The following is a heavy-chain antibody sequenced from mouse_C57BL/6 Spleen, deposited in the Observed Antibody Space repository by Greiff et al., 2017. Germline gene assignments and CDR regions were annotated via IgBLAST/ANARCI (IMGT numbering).Heavy chain of an antibody. Sequence: DVQLVESGGDLVKPGGSLKLSCAASGFTFSSYGMSWVRQTPDKRLEWVATISSGGSYTYYPDSVKGRFTISRDNAKNTLYLQMSSLKSEDTAMYYCARQEVCYGNYGWYFDVWGTGTTVTVSS. CDR2: ISSGGSYT. J-gene: IGHJ1*03. V-gene: IGHV5-6*01. CDR3: ARQEVCYGNYGWYFDV. D-gene: IGHD2-1*01. CDR1: GFTFSSYG.